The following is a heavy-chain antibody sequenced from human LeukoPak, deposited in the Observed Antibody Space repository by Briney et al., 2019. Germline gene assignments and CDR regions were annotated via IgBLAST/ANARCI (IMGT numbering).Heavy chain of an antibody. CDR2: IYSGGST. J-gene: IGHJ4*02. Sequence: GGSLRLSCAASGFTVSSNYMSWVRQAPGKGLEWVSVIYSGGSTYYADSVKGRFTVPSDVSKNTLYLQMNNLRGEDTAVYYCASRHCSGENCYAGPLDFWGQGIQVTVSS. CDR1: GFTVSSNY. CDR3: ASRHCSGENCYAGPLDF. D-gene: IGHD2-8*02. V-gene: IGHV3-53*01.